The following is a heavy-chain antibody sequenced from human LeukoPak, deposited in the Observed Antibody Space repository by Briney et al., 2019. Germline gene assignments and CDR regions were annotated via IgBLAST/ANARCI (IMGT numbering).Heavy chain of an antibody. CDR2: INNSVST. D-gene: IGHD5-18*01. J-gene: IGHJ4*02. CDR3: ARTAIWLRYFDS. Sequence: PSETLSVTCAVYGGSFSGYYWSWLRQPPGKGLEWIGEINNSVSTNYNPSLKSRVTISVDTSKNQFFRKLTSVTAADTAVYYCARTAIWLRYFDSWGQGTLVTVSS. CDR1: GGSFSGYY. V-gene: IGHV4-34*01.